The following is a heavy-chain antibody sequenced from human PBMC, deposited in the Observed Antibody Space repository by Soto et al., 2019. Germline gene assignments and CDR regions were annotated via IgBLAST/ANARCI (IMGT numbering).Heavy chain of an antibody. D-gene: IGHD7-27*01. CDR3: ARDPKTSGGQHWAFNYFDS. J-gene: IGHJ4*02. CDR2: ISHDGTNK. Sequence: GGSLRLSCAASGFSFSISPMHWVRQAPGKGPEWVALISHDGTNKFYADSVKGRFTISRDNSKSTLYLQVDSLRPEDAAVYYCARDPKTSGGQHWAFNYFDSWGQGTLVTVSS. V-gene: IGHV3-30-3*01. CDR1: GFSFSISP.